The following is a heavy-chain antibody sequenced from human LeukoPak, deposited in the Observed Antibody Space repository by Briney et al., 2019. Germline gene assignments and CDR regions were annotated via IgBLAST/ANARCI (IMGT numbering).Heavy chain of an antibody. CDR1: GFTFSSYA. CDR2: ISGSGGSA. D-gene: IGHD2-2*01. CDR3: AKEAVVVPAAIAPYNWFDP. J-gene: IGHJ5*02. V-gene: IGHV3-23*01. Sequence: PGGSLRLCCAASGFTFSSYAMSWDRQASGKGLEWVSAISGSGGSAYYADSVKGRFTISRDNSKNTLYLQMNSLRAEDTAVYYCAKEAVVVPAAIAPYNWFDPWGQGTLVTVSS.